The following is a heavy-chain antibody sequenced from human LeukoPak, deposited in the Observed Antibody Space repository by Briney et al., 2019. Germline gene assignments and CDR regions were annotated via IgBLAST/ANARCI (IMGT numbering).Heavy chain of an antibody. CDR2: ISGSGGST. CDR1: GFTFSSYA. D-gene: IGHD6-13*01. CDR3: AKQSSRRLDYFDY. J-gene: IGHJ4*02. Sequence: GGSLRLSCAASGFTFSSYAMSWVRQAPGKGLEWVSAISGSGGSTYYADSVKGRFTISRDNSKNTLYLQMHSLRAEDTAVYYCAKQSSRRLDYFDYWGQGTLVTVSS. V-gene: IGHV3-23*01.